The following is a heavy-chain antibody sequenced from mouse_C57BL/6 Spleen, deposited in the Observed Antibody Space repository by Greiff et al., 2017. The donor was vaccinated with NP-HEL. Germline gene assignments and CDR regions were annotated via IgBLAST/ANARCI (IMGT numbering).Heavy chain of an antibody. CDR1: GYTFTDYY. CDR3: ARRFPDYYGSSSYYFDY. D-gene: IGHD1-1*01. Sequence: VQLQQSGPELVKPGASVKISCKASGYTFTDYYMNWVKQSHGKSLEWIGDINPNNGGTSYNQKFKGKATLTVDKSSSTAYMELRSLTSEDSAVYYCARRFPDYYGSSSYYFDYWGQGTTLTVSS. V-gene: IGHV1-26*01. CDR2: INPNNGGT. J-gene: IGHJ2*01.